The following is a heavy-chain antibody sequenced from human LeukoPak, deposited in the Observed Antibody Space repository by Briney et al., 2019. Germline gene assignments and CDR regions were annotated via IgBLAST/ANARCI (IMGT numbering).Heavy chain of an antibody. J-gene: IGHJ1*01. CDR3: AADGGSGWYHH. CDR2: IHTSGST. CDR1: GGSIRSYY. Sequence: SETLSLTCTVSGGSIRSYYCNWIRQAAGEKLEWIGRIHTSGSTNYNPSLKSRLTVSVDTSKNQFSLKLTSVTAADTAVYYCAADGGSGWYHHWGQGTLVTVSS. V-gene: IGHV4-4*07. D-gene: IGHD6-13*01.